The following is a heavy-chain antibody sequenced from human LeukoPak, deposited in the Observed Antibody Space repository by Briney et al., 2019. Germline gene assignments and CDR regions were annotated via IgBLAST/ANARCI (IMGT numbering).Heavy chain of an antibody. J-gene: IGHJ4*02. D-gene: IGHD2-8*01. V-gene: IGHV4-39*07. CDR2: IYYSGST. CDR1: GGSISRSNYY. CDR3: ARYYCPNGVCQGYDY. Sequence: KPSETLSLTCTVSGGSISRSNYYWGWIRQPPGKGLEWIGTIYYSGSTNSNPSLKSRVTISVDTSRNQFSLKLSSVTAADTAVYYCARYYCPNGVCQGYDYWGQGTLVTVSS.